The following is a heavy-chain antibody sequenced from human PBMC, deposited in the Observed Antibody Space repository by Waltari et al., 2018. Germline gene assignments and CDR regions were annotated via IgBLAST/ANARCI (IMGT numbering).Heavy chain of an antibody. Sequence: QVQLQQWGAGLLKPSETLSLTCAVYGGSFSGYYWSWIRQPPGKGLEWIGEINHSGSTNYNPSLKSRVTISVDTSKNQFSLKLSSVTAADTAVYYCASTSGSYYPYYYYGMDVWGQGTTVTVSS. CDR2: INHSGST. J-gene: IGHJ6*02. CDR1: GGSFSGYY. CDR3: ASTSGSYYPYYYYGMDV. V-gene: IGHV4-34*01. D-gene: IGHD1-26*01.